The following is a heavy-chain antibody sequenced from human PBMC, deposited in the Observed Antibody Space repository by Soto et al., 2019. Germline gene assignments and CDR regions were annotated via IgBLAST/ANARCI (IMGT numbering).Heavy chain of an antibody. CDR1: AGSITKDY. D-gene: IGHD6-19*01. V-gene: IGHV4-59*01. Sequence: QVQLQESGPGLVKPSETLSLTCTVSAGSITKDYLTWIRQPPGQGLEWMGYISYNGRTVYSPSLKSRLSFSVDTSKKQFSLRLTSMTAADTAIYFCARLPEISGWPFDSWGQGTLVAVSS. J-gene: IGHJ4*02. CDR2: ISYNGRT. CDR3: ARLPEISGWPFDS.